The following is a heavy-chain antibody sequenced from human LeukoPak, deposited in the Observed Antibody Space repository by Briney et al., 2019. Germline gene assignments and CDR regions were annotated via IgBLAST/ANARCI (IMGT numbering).Heavy chain of an antibody. CDR1: GGSISSSSYY. D-gene: IGHD5-24*01. Sequence: SETLSLTCTVSGGSISSSSYYWGWIRQPPGKGLEWIGSIYYSGSTYYNPSLKSRVTISVDTSKNQFSLKLSSVTAADTAVYYCARNTYGYKFSMDVWGKGTTVTVSS. CDR2: IYYSGST. CDR3: ARNTYGYKFSMDV. V-gene: IGHV4-39*07. J-gene: IGHJ6*03.